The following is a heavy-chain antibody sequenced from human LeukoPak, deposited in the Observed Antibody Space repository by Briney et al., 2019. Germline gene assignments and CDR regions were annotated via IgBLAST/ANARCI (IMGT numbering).Heavy chain of an antibody. CDR1: GGSFSGYY. CDR3: ARMSGSTRSRNGYFDY. CDR2: INHSGST. Sequence: SETLSLTCAVYGGSFSGYYWSWIRQPPGKGLEWIGEINHSGSTNYNPSLKGRVTISVDTSKNQFSLKLSSVTAADTAVYYCARMSGSTRSRNGYFDYWGQGTLVTVSS. V-gene: IGHV4-34*01. J-gene: IGHJ4*02. D-gene: IGHD2-2*01.